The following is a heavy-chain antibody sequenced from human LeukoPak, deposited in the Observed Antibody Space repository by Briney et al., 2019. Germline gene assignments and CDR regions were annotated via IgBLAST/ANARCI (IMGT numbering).Heavy chain of an antibody. Sequence: SETLSLTCTVSGGSISSYYWSWIRQPAGKGVEWIGRIYTSGSTNYNPSLKSRVTMSVDTSKNQFSLKLSSVTAADTAVYYCARDRVAVAGTFFDYWGQGTLVTVSS. J-gene: IGHJ4*02. D-gene: IGHD6-19*01. CDR2: IYTSGST. V-gene: IGHV4-4*07. CDR3: ARDRVAVAGTFFDY. CDR1: GGSISSYY.